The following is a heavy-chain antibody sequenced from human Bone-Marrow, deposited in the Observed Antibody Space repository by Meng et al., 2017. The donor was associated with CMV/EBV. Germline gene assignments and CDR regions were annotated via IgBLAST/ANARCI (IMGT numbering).Heavy chain of an antibody. V-gene: IGHV1-69*05. D-gene: IGHD6-6*01. CDR1: GGTFSSYA. CDR2: IIPIFGTA. J-gene: IGHJ6*02. Sequence: SVKVSCKASGGTFSSYAISWVRQAPGQGLEWMGGIIPIFGTANYAQKFQGRVTITTVESTNTAYMELSSLRSEDTAVYYCTRAIAARNYYYYYGMDVWGQGTTVTVSS. CDR3: TRAIAARNYYYYYGMDV.